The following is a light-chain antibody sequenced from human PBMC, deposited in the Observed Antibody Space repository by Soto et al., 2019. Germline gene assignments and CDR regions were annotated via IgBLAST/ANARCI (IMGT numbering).Light chain of an antibody. J-gene: IGKJ4*01. CDR2: AAT. V-gene: IGKV1-6*02. CDR3: LQDHNYPLT. Sequence: AIQMAQSPSSLSASVGDRVTITCRASQGIGNDVGWYQQKPGKAPKLLLYAATTLQSGVPSRFSGTRSGKDFTLTISSLQPEDFATYYCLQDHNYPLTFGEGTKVEIK. CDR1: QGIGND.